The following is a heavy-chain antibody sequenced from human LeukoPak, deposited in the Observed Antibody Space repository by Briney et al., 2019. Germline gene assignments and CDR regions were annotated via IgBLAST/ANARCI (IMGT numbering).Heavy chain of an antibody. V-gene: IGHV3-21*01. CDR2: IRSRSSHI. Sequence: PGGSLRLSCAASGFTPSYYSMNWVRQTAGKGLEWVSSIRSRSSHIDYEDSMKGRFTISRDDAKHSLYLQRNSLRVEDTAVYYCARDQGFHFQHMDVWGKGTTVIVSS. D-gene: IGHD2-15*01. CDR3: ARDQGFHFQHMDV. CDR1: GFTPSYYS. J-gene: IGHJ6*03.